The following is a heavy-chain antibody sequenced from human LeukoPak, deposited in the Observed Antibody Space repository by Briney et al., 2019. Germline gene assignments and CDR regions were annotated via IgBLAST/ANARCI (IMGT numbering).Heavy chain of an antibody. V-gene: IGHV4-59*01. J-gene: IGHJ5*02. CDR3: ASMVAATPIWFDP. D-gene: IGHD2-15*01. Sequence: SETLSLTCTVSGGSISSYYWSWIRQPPGKGLEWIGYIYYSGSTNYNPSLKSRVTISVDTSKNQFSLKLSSVTAADTAVYYCASMVAATPIWFDPWGQGTLVTVSS. CDR1: GGSISSYY. CDR2: IYYSGST.